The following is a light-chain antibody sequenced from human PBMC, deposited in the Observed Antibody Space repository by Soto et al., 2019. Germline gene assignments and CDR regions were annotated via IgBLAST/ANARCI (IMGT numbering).Light chain of an antibody. CDR3: EQDYNLPKT. Sequence: EIVMTQSPATLSLSPGERATLSCRASQSFSSSFLSWYQQKPGQAPRLLIYGASTRATGVPARFSGSGSGTDFTVTISSLQPEDFAVYYCEQDYNLPKTFGGGTRLEIK. CDR2: GAS. V-gene: IGKV3D-7*01. J-gene: IGKJ4*01. CDR1: QSFSSSF.